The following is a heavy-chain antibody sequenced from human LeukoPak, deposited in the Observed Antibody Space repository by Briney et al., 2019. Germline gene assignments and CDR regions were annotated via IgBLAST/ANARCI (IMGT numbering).Heavy chain of an antibody. Sequence: GGSLRLSCAASGFTFSSYGMHWVRQAPGKGLEWVAVIWYDGSNKYYADSVKGRFTISRDNSKNTLYLQMNSLRAEDTAVYYCAKGIVDTAMAIDYWGQGTLVTVSS. CDR2: IWYDGSNK. D-gene: IGHD5-18*01. V-gene: IGHV3-33*06. CDR1: GFTFSSYG. CDR3: AKGIVDTAMAIDY. J-gene: IGHJ4*02.